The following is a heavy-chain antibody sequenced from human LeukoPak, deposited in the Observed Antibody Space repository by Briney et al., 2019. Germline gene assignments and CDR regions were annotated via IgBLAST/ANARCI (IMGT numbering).Heavy chain of an antibody. CDR1: GYTFTSYA. CDR2: INAGNGNT. Sequence: VASVKVSCKASGYTFTSYAMHWVRQAPGQRLEWMGWINAGNGNTKYSQKFQGRVTITRDTSASTAYMELSSLRSEDTAVYYCAREGLSGWYYFDYWGQGTLVTVSS. V-gene: IGHV1-3*01. J-gene: IGHJ4*02. CDR3: AREGLSGWYYFDY. D-gene: IGHD6-19*01.